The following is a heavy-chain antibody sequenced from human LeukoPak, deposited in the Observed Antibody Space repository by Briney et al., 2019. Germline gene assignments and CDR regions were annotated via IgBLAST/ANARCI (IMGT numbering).Heavy chain of an antibody. J-gene: IGHJ4*02. CDR2: INAGNGNT. CDR3: ATPDRGSYRW. Sequence: ASVKVSCKASGYTFTIYAMHWVRQAPGQRLEWMGWINAGNGNTKYPQKFQGRVTITRDTSASTAYMELSSLRSEDTAVYYCATPDRGSYRWWGQGTLVTVSS. D-gene: IGHD3-16*02. V-gene: IGHV1-3*01. CDR1: GYTFTIYA.